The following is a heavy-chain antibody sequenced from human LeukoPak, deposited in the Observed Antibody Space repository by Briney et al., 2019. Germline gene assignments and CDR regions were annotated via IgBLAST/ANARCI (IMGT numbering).Heavy chain of an antibody. J-gene: IGHJ4*02. V-gene: IGHV3-23*01. CDR1: GFTFSSYA. CDR2: ISGSGGST. Sequence: PGGSLRLSCAASGFTFSSYAVSWVRQAPGKGLEWVSAISGSGGSTYYADSVKGRFTISRDNSKNTLYLQMNSLRAEDTAVYYCAKDFLSWFGPIPHFDYWGQGTLVTVSS. CDR3: AKDFLSWFGPIPHFDY. D-gene: IGHD3-10*01.